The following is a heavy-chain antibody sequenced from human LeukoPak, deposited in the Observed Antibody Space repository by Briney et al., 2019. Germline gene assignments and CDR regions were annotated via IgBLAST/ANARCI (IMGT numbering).Heavy chain of an antibody. D-gene: IGHD3-3*01. CDR2: INHSGST. Sequence: SETLSLTCAVYAGSFTGYYWSWIRQPPGKGLEWIGEINHSGSTNYNPSLKSRVTISVDTSKNQFSLKLSSVTAADTAVYYCARDGVSIWSGYSYNWLDPWGQGTLVTVSS. CDR3: ARDGVSIWSGYSYNWLDP. V-gene: IGHV4-34*01. CDR1: AGSFTGYY. J-gene: IGHJ5*02.